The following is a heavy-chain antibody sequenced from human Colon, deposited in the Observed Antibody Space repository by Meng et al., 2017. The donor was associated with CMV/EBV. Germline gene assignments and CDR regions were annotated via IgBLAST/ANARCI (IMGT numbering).Heavy chain of an antibody. V-gene: IGHV2-5*02. D-gene: IGHD3-10*01. CDR2: IYWDDDK. Sequence: QIPLKESGPTPVKPTQTLTLTCTFSGFSLSTIGMGVGWIRQPPGKALEWLGVIYWDDDKRYSPSLKSRLTITKDTSKNQVVLTMTNLDPLDTATYYCAHRPYGSGSYFFDYWGQGTLVTVSS. J-gene: IGHJ4*02. CDR1: GFSLSTIGMG. CDR3: AHRPYGSGSYFFDY.